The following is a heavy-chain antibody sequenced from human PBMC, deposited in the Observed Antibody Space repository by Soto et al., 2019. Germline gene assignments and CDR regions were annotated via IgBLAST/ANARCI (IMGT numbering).Heavy chain of an antibody. V-gene: IGHV3-23*01. CDR2: ISGSGGST. CDR3: VRIFRAHWFDP. CDR1: GFIFISYA. J-gene: IGHJ5*02. D-gene: IGHD3-3*01. Sequence: GGSLRLSCAASGFIFISYAMSWVRQAPWKGLEWVSAISGSGGSTYYADSVKGRFTISRDNAKNTLYLQMNSLRAEDTALYYCVRIFRAHWFDPWCQGTLVTVSS.